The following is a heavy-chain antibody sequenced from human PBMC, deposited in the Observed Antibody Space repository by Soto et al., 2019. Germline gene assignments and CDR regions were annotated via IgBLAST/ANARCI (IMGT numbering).Heavy chain of an antibody. Sequence: ASVKVSCKASGYTFTSYGISWVRQAPEQGLEWMGWISAYNGNTNYAQKLQGRVTMTTDTSTSTAYMELRSLRSDDTAVYYCARDGNCSGGSCFPSPFDYWGQGTLVTVSS. CDR2: ISAYNGNT. J-gene: IGHJ4*02. CDR1: GYTFTSYG. V-gene: IGHV1-18*01. CDR3: ARDGNCSGGSCFPSPFDY. D-gene: IGHD2-15*01.